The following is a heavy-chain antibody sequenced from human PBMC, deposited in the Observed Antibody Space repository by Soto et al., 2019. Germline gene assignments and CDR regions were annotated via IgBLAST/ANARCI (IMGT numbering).Heavy chain of an antibody. CDR2: ILWDSNRI. CDR1: GFTLRDFA. CDR3: IKDMSRGGLDY. V-gene: IGHV3-9*01. J-gene: IGHJ4*02. Sequence: EAQLVESGGGLVQPGRSLRLTCVYSGFTLRDFAMHWIRHIPGKGLEWVSGILWDSNRINYADSVKGRFTISRDNAKNSLFLQMNSLRPEDTAFYHCIKDMSRGGLDYWGPGALVTVSS. D-gene: IGHD2-15*01.